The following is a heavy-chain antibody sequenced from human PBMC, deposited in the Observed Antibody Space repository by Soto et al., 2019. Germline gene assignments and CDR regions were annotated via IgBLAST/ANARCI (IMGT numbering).Heavy chain of an antibody. CDR1: GFTFSTTW. CDR3: ARDYYYSVDV. Sequence: EMQLVESGGGLVQPGGSLRLSCVVSGFTFSTTWMHWVRQAPGKGLVWVSRIDADDSSATYADSVKGRFTISRDNSKNTLYLQMNSLRPEDTAVYYCARDYYYSVDVWGQGNSVTVSS. D-gene: IGHD3-10*01. CDR2: IDADDSSA. V-gene: IGHV3-74*03. J-gene: IGHJ6*02.